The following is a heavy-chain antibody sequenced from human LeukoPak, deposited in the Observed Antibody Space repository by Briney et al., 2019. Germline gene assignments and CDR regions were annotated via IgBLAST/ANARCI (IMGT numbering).Heavy chain of an antibody. V-gene: IGHV3-23*01. CDR1: GFNFSSYA. J-gene: IGHJ3*02. CDR2: ISGSGGST. CDR3: AKVDTAMVSHLDAFDI. D-gene: IGHD5-18*01. Sequence: SGGSLRLSCAASGFNFSSYAMSWVRQAPGKGLEWVSAISGSGGSTYYADSVKGRFTISRDNSKNTLYLQMNSLRAEDTAVYYCAKVDTAMVSHLDAFDIWGQGTMVTVSS.